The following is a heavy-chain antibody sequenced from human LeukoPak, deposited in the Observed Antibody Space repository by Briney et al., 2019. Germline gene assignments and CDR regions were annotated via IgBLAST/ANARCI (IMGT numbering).Heavy chain of an antibody. CDR2: IYPGDSDT. J-gene: IGHJ3*02. V-gene: IGHV5-51*01. D-gene: IGHD3-9*01. CDR1: GYTYTTYW. CDR3: ARLEYYDILTGYYWAFDI. Sequence: GESLKISCKGPGYTYTTYWIGWVRQMPGKGLEWMGIIYPGDSDTRYSPSFQGQVTISADKSISTAYLQWSSLKASDTAMYYCARLEYYDILTGYYWAFDIWGQGTMVTVSS.